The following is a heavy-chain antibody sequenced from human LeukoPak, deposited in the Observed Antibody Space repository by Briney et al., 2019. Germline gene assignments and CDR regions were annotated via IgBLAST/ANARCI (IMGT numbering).Heavy chain of an antibody. D-gene: IGHD2-8*02. CDR1: RGSFSGYF. V-gene: IGHV4-34*01. CDR3: ARKGFVESTGWRGAFDV. Sequence: SGTLSLTCDVYRGSFSGYFWSWIRQTPGKGLEWLGEMNDSGSTNYNPSLKSRVTISVAVSKNQYSLRLTFVTAADTAVYYCARKGFVESTGWRGAFDVWGQGTMVTVSS. CDR2: MNDSGST. J-gene: IGHJ3*01.